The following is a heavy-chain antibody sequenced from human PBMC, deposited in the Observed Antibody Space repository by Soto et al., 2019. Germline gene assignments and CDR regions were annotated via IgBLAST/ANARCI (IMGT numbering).Heavy chain of an antibody. CDR2: IIPIFGTA. V-gene: IGHV1-69*13. Sequence: SVKVSCKASGGTFSSYAISWVRQAPGQGLEWMGGIIPIFGTANYAQKFQGRVTITADESTSTAYMELSSLRSEDTAVYYCARYCSGGSCYAGDAFDIWGQGTMVTVSS. CDR1: GGTFSSYA. D-gene: IGHD2-15*01. CDR3: ARYCSGGSCYAGDAFDI. J-gene: IGHJ3*02.